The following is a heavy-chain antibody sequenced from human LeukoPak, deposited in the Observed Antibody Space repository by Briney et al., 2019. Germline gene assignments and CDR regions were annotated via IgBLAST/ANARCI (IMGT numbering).Heavy chain of an antibody. Sequence: ASVKVSCKASGGTFSSYAISWVRQAPEQGLEWMGGIIPIFGIANYAQKFQGRVTITADKSTSTAYMELSSLRSEDTAVYYCASLGSSKEWRESFDYWGQGTLVTVSS. J-gene: IGHJ4*02. CDR1: GGTFSSYA. CDR3: ASLGSSKEWRESFDY. D-gene: IGHD2-2*01. CDR2: IIPIFGIA. V-gene: IGHV1-69*10.